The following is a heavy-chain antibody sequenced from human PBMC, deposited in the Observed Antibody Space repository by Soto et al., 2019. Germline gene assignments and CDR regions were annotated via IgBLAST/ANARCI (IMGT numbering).Heavy chain of an antibody. CDR1: GFTFSSYA. CDR3: ASDEVGATYIRGGAFDI. D-gene: IGHD1-26*01. V-gene: IGHV3-30-3*01. Sequence: QVQLVESGGGVVQPGRSLRLSCAASGFTFSSYAMHWVRQAPGKALEWVAVISYDGSNKYYADSVKGRFTISRDNSKNTLYLQRNSLRAEDTAVYYCASDEVGATYIRGGAFDIWGQGTMVAVSS. J-gene: IGHJ3*02. CDR2: ISYDGSNK.